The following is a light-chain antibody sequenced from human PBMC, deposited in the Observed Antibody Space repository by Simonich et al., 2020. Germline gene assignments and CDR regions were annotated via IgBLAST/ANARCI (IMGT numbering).Light chain of an antibody. V-gene: IGLV6-57*01. Sequence: NFMLTQPHSVSESPGKTVTISCPRSSGSIASNYVQWYQQRPGSSPTTVLYEDNQRPSGVPDRFSGSIDSSSNSASLTISGLKTEDEADYYCQSYDSSNRVFGGGTKLTVL. J-gene: IGLJ3*02. CDR3: QSYDSSNRV. CDR2: EDN. CDR1: SGSIASNY.